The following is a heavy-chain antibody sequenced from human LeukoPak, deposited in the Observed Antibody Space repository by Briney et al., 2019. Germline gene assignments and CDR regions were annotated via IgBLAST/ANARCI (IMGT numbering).Heavy chain of an antibody. CDR1: GFTFDDYA. Sequence: GGSLRLSCAASGFTFDDYAMHWVRQAPGKGLEWVSGISRNSGSIGYADSVKGRFTISRDNAKNSLYLQMNSLRAEDTALYYCAKDMYPGIAAAGSWGQGTLVTVSS. D-gene: IGHD6-13*01. CDR3: AKDMYPGIAAAGS. J-gene: IGHJ4*02. V-gene: IGHV3-9*01. CDR2: ISRNSGSI.